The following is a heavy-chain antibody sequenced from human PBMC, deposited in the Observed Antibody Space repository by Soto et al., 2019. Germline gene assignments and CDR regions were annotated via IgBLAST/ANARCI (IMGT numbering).Heavy chain of an antibody. CDR1: GSTFSNYA. CDR2: ISGSGDTP. Sequence: PGGSLRLSCAASGSTFSNYAISWVRQAPGKGLEWVSIISGSGDTPYYADSVKGRFTISRDNSRNTLYLQMNSLRAGDSAKYYCAKEGTSGLCYFDYWGPGTLVTVSS. CDR3: AKEGTSGLCYFDY. D-gene: IGHD6-19*01. V-gene: IGHV3-23*01. J-gene: IGHJ4*02.